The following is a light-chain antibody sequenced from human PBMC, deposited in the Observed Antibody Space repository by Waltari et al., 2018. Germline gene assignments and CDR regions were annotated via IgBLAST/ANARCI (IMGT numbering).Light chain of an antibody. CDR3: QKYNAAPLI. Sequence: CQARPGIVSYLAWYHQKLGKFPILLISSASTLQSGVPSRFSGSGSGTEFTLTIAGLQPEDVATYYCQKYNAAPLIFGGGTKVEIK. V-gene: IGKV1-27*01. J-gene: IGKJ4*01. CDR1: PGIVSY. CDR2: SAS.